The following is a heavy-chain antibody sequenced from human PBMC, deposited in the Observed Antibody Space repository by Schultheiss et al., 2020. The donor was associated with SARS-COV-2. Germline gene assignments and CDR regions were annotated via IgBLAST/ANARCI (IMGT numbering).Heavy chain of an antibody. J-gene: IGHJ3*02. D-gene: IGHD1-1*01. CDR3: ARGVHGDAFDI. V-gene: IGHV4-34*01. Sequence: SETLSLTCTVSGGSISGYYWSWIRQPPGKGLEWIGEINHSGSTNYNPSLKSRVTMSVDTSKNQFSLKLSSVTAADTAVYYCARGVHGDAFDIWGQGTMVTVSS. CDR2: INHSGST. CDR1: GGSISGYY.